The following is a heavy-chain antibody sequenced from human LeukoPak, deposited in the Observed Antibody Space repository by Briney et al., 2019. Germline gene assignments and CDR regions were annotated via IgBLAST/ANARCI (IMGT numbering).Heavy chain of an antibody. CDR1: GGSISSYY. CDR3: ARHIPGDGLDY. Sequence: PSETLSLTCTVSGGSISSYYWNWIRQPPGKGLEWIGYIYYSGTTNYNPSLKSRVSMSVDTSKNQFSLKLSSVTAADTAVYYCARHIPGDGLDYWGQGTLVTVSS. J-gene: IGHJ4*02. CDR2: IYYSGTT. V-gene: IGHV4-59*08. D-gene: IGHD5-24*01.